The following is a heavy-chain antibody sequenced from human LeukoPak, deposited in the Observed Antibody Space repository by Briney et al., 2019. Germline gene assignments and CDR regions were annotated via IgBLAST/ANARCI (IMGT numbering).Heavy chain of an antibody. CDR1: GGTFSSYA. J-gene: IGHJ3*02. Sequence: SVKVSCKASGGTFSSYAISWVRQAPGQGLEWMGGIIPIFGTANYAQKFQGRVTITADESTSTAYMELSSLRSEDTAVYYCGRGNFVGVPAAARGVLDIWGQGKMVPVS. V-gene: IGHV1-69*13. D-gene: IGHD2-2*01. CDR3: GRGNFVGVPAAARGVLDI. CDR2: IIPIFGTA.